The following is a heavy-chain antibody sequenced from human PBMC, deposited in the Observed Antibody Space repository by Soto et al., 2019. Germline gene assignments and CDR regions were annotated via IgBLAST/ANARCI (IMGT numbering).Heavy chain of an antibody. CDR1: GFTFSSYA. D-gene: IGHD3-16*02. V-gene: IGHV3-23*01. CDR2: ISGSGGST. Sequence: VGSLRLSCAASGFTFSSYAMSWVRQAPGKGLEWVSAISGSGGSTYYADSVKGRFTISRDNSKNTLYLQMNSLRAEDTAVYYCAKGMGPLMITFGGVIVIPFDYWGQGTLVTVS. J-gene: IGHJ4*02. CDR3: AKGMGPLMITFGGVIVIPFDY.